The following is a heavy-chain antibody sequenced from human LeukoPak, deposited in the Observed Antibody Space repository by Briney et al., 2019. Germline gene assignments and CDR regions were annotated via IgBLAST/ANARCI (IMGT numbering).Heavy chain of an antibody. CDR2: IWYDGSNK. J-gene: IGHJ4*02. Sequence: PGGSLRLSCAASGFTFSRYGMHWVREATGKGLEWVAVIWYDGSNKYYADSVKGRFTISRDNSKNTLYLRMNSLRAEDTAVYYCARDLSGTNENTFDYWGQGTLVTVSS. V-gene: IGHV3-33*01. CDR3: ARDLSGTNENTFDY. D-gene: IGHD1-20*01. CDR1: GFTFSRYG.